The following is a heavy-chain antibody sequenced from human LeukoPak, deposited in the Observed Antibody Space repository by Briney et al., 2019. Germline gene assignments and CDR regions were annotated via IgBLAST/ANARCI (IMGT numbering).Heavy chain of an antibody. Sequence: PSETLSLTCTVSGGSISSGSYYWGWIRQPPGKGLEWIGSIYYSGSTYYNPSLKSRVTISVDTSKNQFSLKLSSVTAADTAVYYCARVTRDSSAFDYWGQGTLVTVSS. CDR3: ARVTRDSSAFDY. J-gene: IGHJ4*02. D-gene: IGHD3-22*01. CDR2: IYYSGST. V-gene: IGHV4-39*07. CDR1: GGSISSGSYY.